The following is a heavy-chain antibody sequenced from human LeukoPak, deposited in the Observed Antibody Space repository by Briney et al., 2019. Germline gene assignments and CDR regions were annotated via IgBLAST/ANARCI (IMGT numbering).Heavy chain of an antibody. CDR3: ARDRGYGDTARWFDP. Sequence: PSETLSLTCAVSGGSISSGGYSWSWIRQPPGKGLEWTGYIYHSGSTYYNPSLKSRVTISVDRSKNQFSLKLSSVTAADTAVYYCARDRGYGDTARWFDPWGQGTLVTVSS. CDR2: IYHSGST. D-gene: IGHD4-17*01. J-gene: IGHJ5*02. V-gene: IGHV4-30-2*01. CDR1: GGSISSGGYS.